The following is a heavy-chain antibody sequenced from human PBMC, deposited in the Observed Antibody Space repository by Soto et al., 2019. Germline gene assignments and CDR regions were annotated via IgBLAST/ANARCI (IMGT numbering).Heavy chain of an antibody. CDR3: ANERRPNDY. J-gene: IGHJ4*02. Sequence: EVQLLESGGGLVQPGGSLRLSCAASGLPFSSHAMSWVRQAPGKGLEWVSSISISGGNTYYADSVRGRFTISRDNSKNTLYLHMNSLTAEETAIYYCANERRPNDYWGQGTLVTVSS. V-gene: IGHV3-23*01. CDR2: ISISGGNT. CDR1: GLPFSSHA.